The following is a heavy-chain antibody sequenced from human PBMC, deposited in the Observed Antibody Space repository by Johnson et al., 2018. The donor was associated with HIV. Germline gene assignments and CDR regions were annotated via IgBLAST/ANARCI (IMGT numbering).Heavy chain of an antibody. V-gene: IGHV3-30*03. Sequence: QVQLVESGGGVVQPGRSLRLSCAASGFTFSSYGMHWVRQAPGEGLEWVAVTSNDGTNTYYADSVKGRFTISRDNSKNTLYLEMNSLRVDDTAIYYCARAYTYGAFDIWGQGTMVTVSS. J-gene: IGHJ3*02. CDR2: TSNDGTNT. D-gene: IGHD5-18*01. CDR3: ARAYTYGAFDI. CDR1: GFTFSSYG.